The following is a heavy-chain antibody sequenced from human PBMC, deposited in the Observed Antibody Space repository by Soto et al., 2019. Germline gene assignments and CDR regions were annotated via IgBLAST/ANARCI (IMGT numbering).Heavy chain of an antibody. CDR3: AKGSYDFWRGYFDY. D-gene: IGHD3-3*01. CDR1: GFTFSSYG. CDR2: ISYDGSNK. Sequence: PGGSLRLSCAASGFTFSSYGMHWVRQAPGKGLEWVAVISYDGSNKYYADSVKGRLTISRDNSKNTLYLQMNSLRAEDTAVYYCAKGSYDFWRGYFDYWGQGTLVTVSS. V-gene: IGHV3-30*18. J-gene: IGHJ4*02.